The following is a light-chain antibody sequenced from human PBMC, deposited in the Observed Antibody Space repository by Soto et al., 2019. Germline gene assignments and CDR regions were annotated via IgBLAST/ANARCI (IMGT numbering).Light chain of an antibody. CDR2: EVS. J-gene: IGLJ2*01. Sequence: QSALTQPPSASGSPGQSVTISCTGTSSDVGGYNYVSWYQQHPGKAPKLMIYEVSKRPSGVPDRLSGSKSGNTASLTVSGLQAEDEADYYCSSYAGSNKVVFGGGTKLTVL. CDR3: SSYAGSNKVV. V-gene: IGLV2-8*01. CDR1: SSDVGGYNY.